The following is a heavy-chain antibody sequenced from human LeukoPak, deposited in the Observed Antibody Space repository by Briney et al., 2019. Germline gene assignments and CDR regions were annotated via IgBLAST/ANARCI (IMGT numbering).Heavy chain of an antibody. CDR1: GFTFSSYD. CDR3: AKARYYFDY. V-gene: IGHV3-30*18. Sequence: PGGSLRLSCAVSGFTFSSYDMHWVRQAPGKGLEWVALISYDGSSKYYADSMKGRFTISRDNSKNTLYLQMNSLRPEDTAVYYCAKARYYFDYWGQGTLVTVSS. J-gene: IGHJ4*02. CDR2: ISYDGSSK.